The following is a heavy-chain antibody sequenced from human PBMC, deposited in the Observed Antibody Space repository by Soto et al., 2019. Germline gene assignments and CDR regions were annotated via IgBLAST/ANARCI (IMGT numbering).Heavy chain of an antibody. D-gene: IGHD4-17*01. CDR1: GFTFSSYG. CDR2: ISYDGSNK. Sequence: GGSLRLSCAASGFTFSSYGMHWVRQAPGKGLEWVAVISYDGSNKYYADSVKGRFTISRDNSKNTLYLQMNSLRAEDTAVYYCAKERDDYGDYGLSGYYYYYGMDVWGQGTTVTVSS. J-gene: IGHJ6*02. CDR3: AKERDDYGDYGLSGYYYYYGMDV. V-gene: IGHV3-30*18.